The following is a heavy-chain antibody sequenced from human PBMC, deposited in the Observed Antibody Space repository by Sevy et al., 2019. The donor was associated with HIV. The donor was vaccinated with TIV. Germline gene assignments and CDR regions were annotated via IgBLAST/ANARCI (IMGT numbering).Heavy chain of an antibody. CDR1: GFTFSSYG. CDR3: ARGPAGDELDY. V-gene: IGHV3-21*01. J-gene: IGHJ4*02. Sequence: GGSLRLSCAASGFTFSSYGMNWVRQAPGKGLEWVSSISSSSSYIYYADSVKGRFTISRDNAKNSLYLQMNSLRAEDTAVYYCARGPAGDELDYWGQGTLVTVSS. D-gene: IGHD3-10*01. CDR2: ISSSSSYI.